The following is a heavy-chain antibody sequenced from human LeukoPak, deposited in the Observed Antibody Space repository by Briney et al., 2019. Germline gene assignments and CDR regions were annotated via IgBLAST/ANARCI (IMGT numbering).Heavy chain of an antibody. CDR2: IWYDGSNK. V-gene: IGHV3-30*19. Sequence: PGGSLRLSCAASGFTFSSYGMHWVRQAPGKGLEWVAVIWYDGSNKYYADSVKGRFIISRDISKNTLYLHMNSLRAEDTAVYYCARDTLTTAYYFDYWGLGTLVTVSS. CDR3: ARDTLTTAYYFDY. J-gene: IGHJ4*02. CDR1: GFTFSSYG. D-gene: IGHD4-17*01.